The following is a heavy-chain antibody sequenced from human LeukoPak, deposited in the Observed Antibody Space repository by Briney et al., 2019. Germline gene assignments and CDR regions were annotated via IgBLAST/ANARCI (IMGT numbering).Heavy chain of an antibody. CDR1: GDSISSTDW. D-gene: IGHD5-18*01. Sequence: SETLSLTCAVSGDSISSTDWWTWVRQPPGKGLEWIGEIFHSGSTNYNPSLKSRVSMSVDKSKSQFSLRLNSVTAADTAVYYCSRKDTPMIYFDCWGQGTLVTVSS. V-gene: IGHV4-4*02. CDR2: IFHSGST. J-gene: IGHJ4*02. CDR3: SRKDTPMIYFDC.